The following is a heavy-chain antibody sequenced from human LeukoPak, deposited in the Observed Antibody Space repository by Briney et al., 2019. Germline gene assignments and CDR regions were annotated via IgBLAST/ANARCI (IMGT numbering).Heavy chain of an antibody. D-gene: IGHD5-24*01. J-gene: IGHJ4*02. CDR1: GFTFSGSA. V-gene: IGHV3-73*01. Sequence: QPGGSLRLSCAASGFTFSGSAMHWARQASGKGLEWVGRIRSKANSYATAYAASVKGRFTISRDDSKNTAYLQMNSLKTEDTAVYYCTRLGDGYKIDYWGRGTLVTVSS. CDR2: IRSKANSYAT. CDR3: TRLGDGYKIDY.